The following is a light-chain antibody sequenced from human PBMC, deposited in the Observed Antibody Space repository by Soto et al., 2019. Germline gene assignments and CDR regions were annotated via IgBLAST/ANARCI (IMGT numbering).Light chain of an antibody. Sequence: DIQMTQSPSSLSASVGDRVTITCRASQSISTYLNWYQQKVGKAPKLLIYAASSLQRGVPSRFSGSGSGTDFTLTISSLQTEDFATYYCQPSYSTPRPFGQGTKLEIK. J-gene: IGKJ2*01. CDR2: AAS. CDR1: QSISTY. CDR3: QPSYSTPRP. V-gene: IGKV1-39*01.